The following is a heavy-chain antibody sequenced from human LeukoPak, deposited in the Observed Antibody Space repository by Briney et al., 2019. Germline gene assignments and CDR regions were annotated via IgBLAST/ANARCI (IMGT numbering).Heavy chain of an antibody. CDR3: VRDSSWSFDY. V-gene: IGHV3-48*02. J-gene: IGHJ4*02. D-gene: IGHD2-15*01. Sequence: GGSLRLSCAASGFIFSSYSMNWVRQAPGKGLEWVSYITSTDSSTHFADSVKGRFTISRDNAKNSLYLQMNGLRDEDTAVYYCVRDSSWSFDYWGQGTLVTVSS. CDR1: GFIFSSYS. CDR2: ITSTDSST.